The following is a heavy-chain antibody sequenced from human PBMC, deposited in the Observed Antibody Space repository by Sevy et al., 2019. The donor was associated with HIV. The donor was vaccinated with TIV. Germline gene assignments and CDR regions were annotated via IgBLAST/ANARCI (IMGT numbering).Heavy chain of an antibody. CDR3: ARGGTRGSGYYY. J-gene: IGHJ4*02. Sequence: SETLSLTCTVSGGSISSGGYYWSWIRQHPGKGLEWIGYIYYSGSTYYNPSLKSRVTISVDMSKNQFSLKLSSVTAADTAVYYCARGGTRGSGYYYWGQRTLVTVSS. V-gene: IGHV4-31*03. D-gene: IGHD3-22*01. CDR2: IYYSGST. CDR1: GGSISSGGYY.